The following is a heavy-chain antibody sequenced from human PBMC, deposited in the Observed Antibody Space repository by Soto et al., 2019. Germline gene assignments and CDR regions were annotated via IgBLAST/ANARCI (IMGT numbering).Heavy chain of an antibody. CDR2: ISYDGSNK. V-gene: IGHV3-30*18. CDR1: GFTFSSYG. CDR3: EKNRVDWLFYTHIDY. Sequence: QVQLVESGGGVVQPGRSLRLSCAASGFTFSSYGMHWVRQAPGKGLEWVAIISYDGSNKYYVDSVKGRFTISRDNSKNTLYLQMNSLIAEDTAVYYCEKNRVDWLFYTHIDYWGQGTLVTVSS. J-gene: IGHJ4*02. D-gene: IGHD3-9*01.